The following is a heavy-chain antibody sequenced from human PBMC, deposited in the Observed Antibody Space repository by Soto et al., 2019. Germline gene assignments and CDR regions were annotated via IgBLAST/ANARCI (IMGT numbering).Heavy chain of an antibody. CDR2: ISYDGSNK. D-gene: IGHD3-22*01. V-gene: IGHV3-30*18. Sequence: GGSVRLSCAASGFTFSSYGMHWVRQAPGKGLEWVAVISYDGSNKYYADSVKGRFTISRDNSKNTLYLQMNSLRAEDTAVYYCAKDRYYDSSGYYPGYWGQGTLVTVSS. CDR3: AKDRYYDSSGYYPGY. J-gene: IGHJ4*02. CDR1: GFTFSSYG.